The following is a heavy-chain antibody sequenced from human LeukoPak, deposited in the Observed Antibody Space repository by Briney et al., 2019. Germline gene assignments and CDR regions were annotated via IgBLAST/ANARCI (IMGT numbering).Heavy chain of an antibody. CDR2: ISSSSSYI. D-gene: IGHD6-19*01. Sequence: GGSLSLSCSASGFTFSSYSWNWVRQAPGKGLEGVSSISSSSSYIYYADSVNGRFSISRDNAKNSLYLQMNSLRAEDTAVYYCARDILWYSSGWDPDYWGQGTLVTVSS. J-gene: IGHJ4*02. CDR3: ARDILWYSSGWDPDY. CDR1: GFTFSSYS. V-gene: IGHV3-21*01.